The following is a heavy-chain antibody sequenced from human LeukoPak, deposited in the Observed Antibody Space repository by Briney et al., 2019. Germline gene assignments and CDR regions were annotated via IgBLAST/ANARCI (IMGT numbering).Heavy chain of an antibody. D-gene: IGHD5-18*01. V-gene: IGHV3-23*01. CDR1: GFTFSSST. Sequence: GGSLRLSCAASGFTFSSSTMSWLRQAPGKGLEWVSAINSGGGTTSAESVKSRFTISRDNSKNTLYLQMNSLRAEDTAVYYCARETTAMASDWVVTGFDSWGQGTLVTVSS. J-gene: IGHJ4*02. CDR3: ARETTAMASDWVVTGFDS. CDR2: INSGGGTT.